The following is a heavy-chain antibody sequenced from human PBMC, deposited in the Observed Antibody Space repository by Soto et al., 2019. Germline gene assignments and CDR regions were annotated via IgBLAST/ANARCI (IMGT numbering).Heavy chain of an antibody. D-gene: IGHD3-10*01. CDR1: GFTFSSYW. Sequence: EGSLRLSCAASGFTFSSYWMSWVRQAPGKGLEWVANIKQDGSEKYYVDSVKGRFTISRDNAKNSLYLQMNSLRAEDTAVYYCARHLWFGELTPDDAFDIWGQGTMVTVSS. V-gene: IGHV3-7*01. J-gene: IGHJ3*02. CDR3: ARHLWFGELTPDDAFDI. CDR2: IKQDGSEK.